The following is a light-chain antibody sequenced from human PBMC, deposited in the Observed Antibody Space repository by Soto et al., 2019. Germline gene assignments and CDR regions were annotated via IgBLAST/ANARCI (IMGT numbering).Light chain of an antibody. J-gene: IGKJ4*01. Sequence: MTQSPDTLSVSPGERVTFFCRASQSISTNLAWYQQKPGQAPRLLIYGASTRDTHIPDRFSGTGSETEFTLSVSSLQSEDFAIYYCQQYYDWPLVTFGGGTRVEI. CDR2: GAS. CDR1: QSISTN. CDR3: QQYYDWPLVT. V-gene: IGKV3-15*01.